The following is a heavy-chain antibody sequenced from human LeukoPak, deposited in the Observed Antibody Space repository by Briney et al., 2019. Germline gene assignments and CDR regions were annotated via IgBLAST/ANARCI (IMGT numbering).Heavy chain of an antibody. CDR1: GYSISSAYY. V-gene: IGHV4-38-2*02. CDR3: ARTGVGYCSSTSCSQAFDI. Sequence: SETLSLTCTVSGYSISSAYYWGWIRQPPGKGLEWIGNIFHTGSTYYNPSLKSRVTISVDTSKNQFSLKLSSVTAADTAVYYCARTGVGYCSSTSCSQAFDIWGQGTMVTVSS. J-gene: IGHJ3*02. CDR2: IFHTGST. D-gene: IGHD2-2*01.